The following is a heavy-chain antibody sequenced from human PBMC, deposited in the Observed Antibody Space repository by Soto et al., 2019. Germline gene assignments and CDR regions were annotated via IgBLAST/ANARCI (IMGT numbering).Heavy chain of an antibody. CDR1: GFTFSSYA. Sequence: GGSLRLSCAASGFTFSSYAMSWVRQAPGKGLEWVSTIRACVGSTDYRDSLKCRFTVSRDNSKNMLYMQMNSLRAEDTAVYYCAKRPLSIITFDYWGLGTLVTVSS. D-gene: IGHD3-22*01. CDR3: AKRPLSIITFDY. CDR2: IRACVGST. J-gene: IGHJ4*02. V-gene: IGHV3-23*01.